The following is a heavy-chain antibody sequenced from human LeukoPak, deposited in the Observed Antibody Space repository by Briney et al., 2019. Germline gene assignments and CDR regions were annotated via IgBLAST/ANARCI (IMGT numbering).Heavy chain of an antibody. Sequence: GGSLRLSCLTSGFTFSTNAMSWVRQAPGKGLEWTSGISGSGASTYYADSATGRFTISRDNSRNTLYLQMNSLRGDDTAVYYCAKDVGKWESLHFFDYWGQGTLVTVSS. V-gene: IGHV3-23*01. CDR3: AKDVGKWESLHFFDY. J-gene: IGHJ4*02. D-gene: IGHD1-26*01. CDR1: GFTFSTNA. CDR2: ISGSGAST.